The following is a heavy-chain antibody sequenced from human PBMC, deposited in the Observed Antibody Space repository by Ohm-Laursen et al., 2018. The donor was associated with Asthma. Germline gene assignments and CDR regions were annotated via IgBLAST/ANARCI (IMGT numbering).Heavy chain of an antibody. CDR2: FDPEDGET. CDR3: ARAERWLQFASPYFDY. Sequence: ASVKVSCKVSGYTLTELSMHWVRQAPGKGLEWMGGFDPEDGETIYAQKFQGRVTMTRDTSTSTVYMELSSLRSEDTAVYYCARAERWLQFASPYFDYWGQGTLVTVSS. D-gene: IGHD5-24*01. CDR1: GYTLTELS. V-gene: IGHV1-24*01. J-gene: IGHJ4*02.